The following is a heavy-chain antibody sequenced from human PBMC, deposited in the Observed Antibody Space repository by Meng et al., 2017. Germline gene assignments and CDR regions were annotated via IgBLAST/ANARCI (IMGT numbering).Heavy chain of an antibody. V-gene: IGHV3-23*01. CDR2: ISVSGGST. CDR1: GFTFSSYA. CDR3: AKDSEAS. Sequence: GESLKISCAASGFTFSSYAMSWVRQAPGKGLEWVSAISVSGGSTYYADSVKGRFTISRDNSKNTLYLQMNSLRGEDTAVYYWAKDSEASWGQGTLVTVSS. J-gene: IGHJ1*01.